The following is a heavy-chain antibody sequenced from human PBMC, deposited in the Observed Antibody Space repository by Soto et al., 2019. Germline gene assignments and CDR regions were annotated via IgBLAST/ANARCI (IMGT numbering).Heavy chain of an antibody. J-gene: IGHJ5*02. Sequence: PGGSLRLSCAASGFTFSSYSMNWVRQAPGKGLEWVSSISSSSSYIYYADSVKGRFTISRDNAKNSLYLQMNSLRAEDTAVYYCVKDLCRSGSSCRTFDPWGQGIMVTVS. D-gene: IGHD2-15*01. V-gene: IGHV3-21*04. CDR1: GFTFSSYS. CDR3: VKDLCRSGSSCRTFDP. CDR2: ISSSSSYI.